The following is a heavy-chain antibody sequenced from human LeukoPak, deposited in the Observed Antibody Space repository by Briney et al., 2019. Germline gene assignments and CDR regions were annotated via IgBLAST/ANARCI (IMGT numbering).Heavy chain of an antibody. CDR3: VRWGYYSNYDY. CDR1: GFSFSIFA. CDR2: ITNNGGST. J-gene: IGHJ4*02. D-gene: IGHD4-11*01. V-gene: IGHV3-64*02. Sequence: GESLRLSCAASGFSFSIFAMHWVRQAPGKQLEYVSAITNNGGSTYYADSVKGGFTISRDNSKNTLYLQMGSLRPEDMAVYYCVRWGYYSNYDYWGQGTLVTVSS.